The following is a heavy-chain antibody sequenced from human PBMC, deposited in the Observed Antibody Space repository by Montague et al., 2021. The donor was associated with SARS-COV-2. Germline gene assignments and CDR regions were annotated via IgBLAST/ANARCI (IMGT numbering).Heavy chain of an antibody. J-gene: IGHJ4*01. CDR3: ARGVLVINMIVVLITQGNYEFDY. V-gene: IGHV4/OR15-8*01. Sequence: SETLSLTCVVSSGSISPSDTHYWGWVRQAPGKGLEWIGEINHSGSTNYNPSLKSRVTISVDTSKNQFSLTLNSVTAADTSVCYCARGVLVINMIVVLITQGNYEFDYGGHGTL. CDR1: SGSISPSDTHY. CDR2: INHSGST. D-gene: IGHD3-22*01.